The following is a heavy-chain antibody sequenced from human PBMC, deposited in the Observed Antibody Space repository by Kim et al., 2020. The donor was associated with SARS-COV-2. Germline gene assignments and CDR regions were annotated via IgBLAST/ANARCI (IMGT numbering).Heavy chain of an antibody. J-gene: IGHJ6*02. CDR3: ARVGLLGAYNMDV. D-gene: IGHD3-16*01. Sequence: GGSLRLSCVVSGFSFSGYDMNWVRQAPGKGLEWVSYIRNSGSTIWYADSVKGRFTISRDNAKNSLYLQMNSLSDEATAVYYCARVGLLGAYNMDVWGQGTTVTVSS. CDR1: GFSFSGYD. CDR2: IRNSGSTI. V-gene: IGHV3-48*02.